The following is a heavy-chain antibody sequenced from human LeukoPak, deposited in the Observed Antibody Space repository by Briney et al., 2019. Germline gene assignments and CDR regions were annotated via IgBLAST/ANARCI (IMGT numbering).Heavy chain of an antibody. J-gene: IGHJ6*03. CDR2: ISPNSGGT. CDR3: ARAGRSGAHMDV. CDR1: GYTFTSNY. Sequence: ASVKVSCKAFGYTFTSNYMHWVRQAPGQGPEWMGVISPNSGGTNYAQKFQGRVTMTRDTSISTAYMELSRLRSDDTAVYYCARAGRSGAHMDVWGKGTTVTVSS. V-gene: IGHV1-2*02. D-gene: IGHD3-10*01.